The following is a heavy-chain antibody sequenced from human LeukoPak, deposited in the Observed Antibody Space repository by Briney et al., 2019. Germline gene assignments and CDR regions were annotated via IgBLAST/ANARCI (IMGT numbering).Heavy chain of an antibody. CDR2: INPNSGGT. Sequence: GASVKVSCKASGYTFTGYYMHWVRQAPGQGLEWMGWINPNSGGTNYAQKFQGRVTMTGGTSISTAYMELSRLRSDDTAVYYCARDLMDTAMVWDAFDIWGQGTMVTVSS. CDR1: GYTFTGYY. D-gene: IGHD5-18*01. CDR3: ARDLMDTAMVWDAFDI. J-gene: IGHJ3*02. V-gene: IGHV1-2*02.